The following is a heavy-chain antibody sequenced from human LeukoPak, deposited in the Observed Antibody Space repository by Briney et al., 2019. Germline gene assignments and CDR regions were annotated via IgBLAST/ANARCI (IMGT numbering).Heavy chain of an antibody. V-gene: IGHV3-23*01. CDR3: AKGRTAYCSSTSCYTIDY. CDR2: LSGSGGST. J-gene: IGHJ4*02. D-gene: IGHD2-2*02. Sequence: GGSLRLSCAAPGFTFSSYAMTWVRQAPGKGLERVSGLSGSGGSTYYADSVKGRFTISRDNSKNTLYLQMNSLRAEDTAVYYCAKGRTAYCSSTSCYTIDYWGQGTLVTVSS. CDR1: GFTFSSYA.